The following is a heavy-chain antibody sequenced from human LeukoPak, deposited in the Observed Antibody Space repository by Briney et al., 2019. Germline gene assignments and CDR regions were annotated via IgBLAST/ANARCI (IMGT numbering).Heavy chain of an antibody. Sequence: PSETLSLTCTVSGYSISSGYYWGWIRQPPGKGLEWIGSIYHSGSTYYNPSLKSRVTISVDTSKNQFSLKLSSVTAADTAVYYCARVRGNSSGWYFYHYYMDVWGKGTTVTVSS. CDR3: ARVRGNSSGWYFYHYYMDV. CDR2: IYHSGST. CDR1: GYSISSGYY. D-gene: IGHD3-22*01. J-gene: IGHJ6*03. V-gene: IGHV4-38-2*02.